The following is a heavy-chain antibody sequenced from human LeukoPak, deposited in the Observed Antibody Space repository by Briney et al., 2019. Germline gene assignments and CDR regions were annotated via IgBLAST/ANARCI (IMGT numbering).Heavy chain of an antibody. CDR1: GFTSSRYG. Sequence: PGGSLRLSCSASGFTSSRYGMHWVRQAPGKGLEYVSAIVSNGNSTYYADSVKGRFTISRDNAKNTLYLPMSSLRPDDTAVYYCVNPGWYYDSSGYSYYYGMDVWGQGTTVTVSS. CDR3: VNPGWYYDSSGYSYYYGMDV. V-gene: IGHV3-64D*09. CDR2: IVSNGNST. J-gene: IGHJ6*02. D-gene: IGHD3-22*01.